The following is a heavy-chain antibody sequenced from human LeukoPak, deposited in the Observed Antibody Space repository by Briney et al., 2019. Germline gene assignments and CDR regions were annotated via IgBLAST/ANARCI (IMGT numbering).Heavy chain of an antibody. J-gene: IGHJ4*02. V-gene: IGHV1-8*01. CDR1: GYTFTSYD. D-gene: IGHD2-21*01. CDR3: TRSVRNGHIDY. CDR2: MNPNSGNT. Sequence: ASVNVSCTASGYTFTSYDINWVRQATGQGLEWMGWMNPNSGNTGYAQKFQGRVTMTRSTSISTAYMELSSLRLEDTAVYYCTRSVRNGHIDYWGQGTLVTVSS.